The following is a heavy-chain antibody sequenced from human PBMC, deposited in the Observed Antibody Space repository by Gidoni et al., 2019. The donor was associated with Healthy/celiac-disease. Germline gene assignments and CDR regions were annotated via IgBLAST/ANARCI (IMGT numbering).Heavy chain of an antibody. CDR1: GGTFSSYA. CDR2: IIPFLGIA. D-gene: IGHD1-26*01. V-gene: IGHV1-69*04. Sequence: QVQLVQSGAEVKKPGSSVKVSCKATGGTFSSYAISWVRQAPGQGLEWMGGIIPFLGIANYAQKFQGRVTITADKSTSTAYMELSSLRSEDTAVYYCAGGEVMGEDYYGMDVWGQGTTVTVSS. J-gene: IGHJ6*02. CDR3: AGGEVMGEDYYGMDV.